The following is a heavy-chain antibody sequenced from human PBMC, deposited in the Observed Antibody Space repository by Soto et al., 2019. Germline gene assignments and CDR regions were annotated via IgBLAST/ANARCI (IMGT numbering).Heavy chain of an antibody. CDR1: GFTFNNYA. Sequence: EVQLLESGGGLVQPGGSLRLSCAASGFTFNNYAMTWVRQAPGKELEWVSAISGGGDTTSYADSVKGRFTVSRHGSKNTLYLQMSSLRAEDTALYYCAKGRGGSGSLTPRVDFWGQGTLVTVSS. D-gene: IGHD3-10*01. J-gene: IGHJ4*02. CDR3: AKGRGGSGSLTPRVDF. V-gene: IGHV3-23*01. CDR2: ISGGGDTT.